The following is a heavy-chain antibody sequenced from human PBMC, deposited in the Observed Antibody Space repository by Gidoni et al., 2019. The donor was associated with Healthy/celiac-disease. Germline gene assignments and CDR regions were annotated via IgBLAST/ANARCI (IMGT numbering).Heavy chain of an antibody. Sequence: EVQLVESGGGLVKPGGSLRLSCAASGFTFSSYSMNWVRQAPGKGLECVSSISSSSSYIYYADSVKGRCTISRDNAKNSLYLQMNSLRAEDTAVYYCARDRDCSSTSCWWSFSYYGMDVWGQGTTVTVSS. J-gene: IGHJ6*02. CDR2: ISSSSSYI. CDR3: ARDRDCSSTSCWWSFSYYGMDV. V-gene: IGHV3-21*01. D-gene: IGHD2-2*01. CDR1: GFTFSSYS.